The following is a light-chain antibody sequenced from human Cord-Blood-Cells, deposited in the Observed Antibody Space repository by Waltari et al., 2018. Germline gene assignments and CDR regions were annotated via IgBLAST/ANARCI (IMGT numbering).Light chain of an antibody. CDR3: CSYAGSSTLV. V-gene: IGLV2-23*01. J-gene: IGLJ3*02. Sequence: QSALTQPASVPRSPGQSLTISCTGTSSDVGSYNLVSWYQQHPGKAPKLMIYEGSKRPSGVSNRFSGSKSGNTVSLTISGLQAEDEADYYCCSYAGSSTLVFGGGTKLTVL. CDR2: EGS. CDR1: SSDVGSYNL.